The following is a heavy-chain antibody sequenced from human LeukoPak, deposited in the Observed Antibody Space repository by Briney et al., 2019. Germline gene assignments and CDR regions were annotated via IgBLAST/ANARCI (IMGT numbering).Heavy chain of an antibody. V-gene: IGHV3-21*01. CDR2: ISSSSSYI. J-gene: IGHJ4*02. CDR1: GFTFSSYS. CDR3: ARDFAVVTRGKYFDY. Sequence: PGGSLRLSCAASGFTFSSYSMNWVRQAPGKGLEWVSSISSSSSYIYYADSVKGRFTISRDNAKNSLYLQMNSLRAEDTAVYYCARDFAVVTRGKYFDYWGQGTLVTVSS. D-gene: IGHD4-23*01.